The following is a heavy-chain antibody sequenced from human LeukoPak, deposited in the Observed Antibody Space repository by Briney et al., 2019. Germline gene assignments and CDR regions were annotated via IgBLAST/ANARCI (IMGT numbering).Heavy chain of an antibody. V-gene: IGHV4-39*01. CDR3: ARQPTSEPFFDY. Sequence: SETLSLTCTVSGGSISSSSYYWGWIRQPPRKGLEWIGGIYYSGSTYYNPSLKSRVTISVDTSKNQFSLKLGSVTAADTAVYYCARQPTSEPFFDYWGQRTLVTVSS. CDR1: GGSISSSSYY. J-gene: IGHJ4*02. CDR2: IYYSGST. D-gene: IGHD1-26*01.